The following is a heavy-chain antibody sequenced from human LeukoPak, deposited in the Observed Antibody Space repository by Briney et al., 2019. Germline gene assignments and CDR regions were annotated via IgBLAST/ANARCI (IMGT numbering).Heavy chain of an antibody. CDR3: ARETNYYGSGSYFEGTFDY. CDR2: IYTSGST. J-gene: IGHJ4*02. D-gene: IGHD3-10*01. CDR1: GGSISSYY. Sequence: SETLSLTCTVSGGSISSYYWSWIRQPAGKGLEWIGRIYTSGSTNYNPSLKSRVTMSVDTSKNEFSLKLTSVTAADTAVYYCARETNYYGSGSYFEGTFDYWGQGSLVTVSS. V-gene: IGHV4-4*07.